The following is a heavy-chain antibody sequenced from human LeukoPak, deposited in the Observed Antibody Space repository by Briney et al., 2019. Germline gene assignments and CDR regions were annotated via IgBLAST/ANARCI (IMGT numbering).Heavy chain of an antibody. V-gene: IGHV4-59*01. CDR2: IYYSGST. CDR3: AGDISDYGSGGYYFDY. CDR1: GGSISNYY. D-gene: IGHD3-10*01. Sequence: SETLSLTCTVSGGSISNYYWNWIRQPPGKGLEWIGYIYYSGSTKYNPSLKSRVTISVDTSKNQFSLKLSSLSAADTAVYYCAGDISDYGSGGYYFDYWGQGTLVTVSS. J-gene: IGHJ4*02.